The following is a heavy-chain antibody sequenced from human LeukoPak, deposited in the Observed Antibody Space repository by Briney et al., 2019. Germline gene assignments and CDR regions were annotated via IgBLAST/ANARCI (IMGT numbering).Heavy chain of an antibody. J-gene: IGHJ4*02. CDR3: ARGDASGRPGIGFDF. Sequence: MTSETLSLTCTVSGGSISNSYWSWIRQPPGKGLEWIGFFHDSESTNYNPSLKSRVSISLDTSKNQVSLWLSSVTAADTAVYYCARGDASGRPGIGFDFRGQGTLVTVSS. D-gene: IGHD1-26*01. CDR1: GGSISNSY. CDR2: FHDSEST. V-gene: IGHV4-59*01.